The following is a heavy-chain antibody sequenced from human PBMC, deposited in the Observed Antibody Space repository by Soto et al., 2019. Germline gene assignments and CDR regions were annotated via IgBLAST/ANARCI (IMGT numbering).Heavy chain of an antibody. Sequence: SVRLSCTVSGFTFGDHAMTWVRQAPGRGLEWVGFIRSKAYGGTTEYAASVEGRFTISRDDSRTIAYLQMSSLKIEDTAVYYCARGGFRYSNYDYWGQGTPVTVSS. V-gene: IGHV3-49*04. D-gene: IGHD4-4*01. CDR3: ARGGFRYSNYDY. CDR2: IRSKAYGGTT. CDR1: GFTFGDHA. J-gene: IGHJ4*02.